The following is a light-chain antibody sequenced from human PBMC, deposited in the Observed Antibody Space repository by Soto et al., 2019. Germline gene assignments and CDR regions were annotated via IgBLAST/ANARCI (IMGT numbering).Light chain of an antibody. Sequence: EIVLTQSPGTLSLSPGERATLSCRASQSVSSSYLAWYQQKPGQAPRLFIYGASSRATGIPDRFSGSGSGTDFTLTISRLEPEDFAVYYCQQYGSSPRTFGQGTKVEI. CDR1: QSVSSSY. CDR3: QQYGSSPRT. V-gene: IGKV3-20*01. J-gene: IGKJ1*01. CDR2: GAS.